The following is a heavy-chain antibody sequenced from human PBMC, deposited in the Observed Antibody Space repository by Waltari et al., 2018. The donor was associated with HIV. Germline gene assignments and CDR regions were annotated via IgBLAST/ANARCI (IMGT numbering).Heavy chain of an antibody. J-gene: IGHJ1*01. CDR2: INPGNPDT. D-gene: IGHD3-9*01. Sequence: EVQLVQSRKEIKKPGESLKISCKGSGYKFNTYWIGWVRQMPGKGLEWMGNINPGNPDTRYSLSSQSQVTISADTSVTTAYLHWRSPKASDTAKYYCVVGPHYFDGPEGRGRLDYFQNWGQGTLVTVSS. CDR1: GYKFNTYW. V-gene: IGHV5-51*01. CDR3: VVGPHYFDGPEGRGRLDYFQN.